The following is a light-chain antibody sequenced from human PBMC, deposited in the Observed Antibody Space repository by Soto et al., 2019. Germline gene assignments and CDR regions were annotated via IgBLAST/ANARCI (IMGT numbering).Light chain of an antibody. CDR1: QSFRGL. CDR2: DAY. Sequence: EVVSTQAPVALSLSPGETATLSCRASQSFRGLLAWYQQKPGQAPRLLIYDAYNRATGIPPRFSGSGSGTDFTLTISSLEPEDSAVYYCQQRHMLPITFGQGTRLEIK. CDR3: QQRHMLPIT. V-gene: IGKV3-11*01. J-gene: IGKJ5*01.